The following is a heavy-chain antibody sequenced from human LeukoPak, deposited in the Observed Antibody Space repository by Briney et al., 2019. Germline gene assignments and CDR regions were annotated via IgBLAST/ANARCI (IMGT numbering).Heavy chain of an antibody. J-gene: IGHJ4*02. CDR2: ISYDGSNK. V-gene: IGHV3-30*04. CDR1: GFTFSSYA. D-gene: IGHD4-23*01. Sequence: GGSLRLSCAASGFTFSSYAMHWVRKAPGKGLEWVAVISYDGSNKYYADSVKGRFTISRDNSKNTLYLQMNSLRAEDTAVYYCASPDYGGNLGFDYWGQGTLVTVSS. CDR3: ASPDYGGNLGFDY.